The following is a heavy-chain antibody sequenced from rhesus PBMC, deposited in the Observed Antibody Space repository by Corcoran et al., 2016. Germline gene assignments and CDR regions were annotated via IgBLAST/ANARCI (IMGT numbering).Heavy chain of an antibody. V-gene: IGHV4-173*01. D-gene: IGHD3-28*01. CDR3: ARELPESGYYTNYFDY. Sequence: QVQLQESGPGLGKHSATLSLTCAVSGRSISMNYWSWIRQPPGQGLAWIGRISGRGGSTDYNPSLKSRVTISTDTSKNQFSLKLSSVTAADTAVYYCARELPESGYYTNYFDYWGQGVLVTVSS. CDR2: ISGRGGST. CDR1: GRSISMNY. J-gene: IGHJ4*01.